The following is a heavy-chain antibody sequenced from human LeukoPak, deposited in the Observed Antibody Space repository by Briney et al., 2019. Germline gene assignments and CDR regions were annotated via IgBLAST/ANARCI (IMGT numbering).Heavy chain of an antibody. Sequence: GGSLRLSCAGAGFSITDHHMDWVRQAPGKGLEWVALIWYDGTNKYYADSVKGRFTISRDNSKNTLYLQMNSLRVEDTAVYYCAKPPDGYNSGAFGYWGQGTLVTVSS. J-gene: IGHJ4*02. D-gene: IGHD5-24*01. CDR3: AKPPDGYNSGAFGY. CDR1: GFSITDHH. CDR2: IWYDGTNK. V-gene: IGHV3-33*06.